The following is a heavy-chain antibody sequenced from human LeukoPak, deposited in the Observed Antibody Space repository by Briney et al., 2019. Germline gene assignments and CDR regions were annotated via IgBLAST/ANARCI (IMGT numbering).Heavy chain of an antibody. J-gene: IGHJ6*02. CDR1: GYTFTSYD. D-gene: IGHD4-17*01. V-gene: IGHV1-8*01. CDR3: ARNPSYGDYSFYGMDV. Sequence: ASVKVSCKASGYTFTSYDINWVRQATGQGLEWMGWMNPNSGNTGYAQKFQGRVTMTRNTSISTAYMELRSLRSDDTAVYYCARNPSYGDYSFYGMDVWGQGTTVTVSS. CDR2: MNPNSGNT.